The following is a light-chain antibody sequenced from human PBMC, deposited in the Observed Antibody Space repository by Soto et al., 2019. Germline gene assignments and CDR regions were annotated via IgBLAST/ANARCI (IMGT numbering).Light chain of an antibody. Sequence: DIVMTQSPLSLPVTPGEPASISCRSSQSLLHSNGYNYLDWYLRKPGQSPQLLIYLGSNRASGVPDRFSGSGSGTDFTLKISRVEAEDVGVYYCMQSLQSRAFGGGTKVDIK. CDR2: LGS. CDR1: QSLLHSNGYNY. CDR3: MQSLQSRA. J-gene: IGKJ4*01. V-gene: IGKV2-28*01.